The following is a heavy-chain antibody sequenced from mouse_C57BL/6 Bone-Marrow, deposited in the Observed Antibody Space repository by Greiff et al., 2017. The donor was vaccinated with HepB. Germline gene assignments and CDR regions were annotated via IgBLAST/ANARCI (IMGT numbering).Heavy chain of an antibody. V-gene: IGHV5-9-1*02. D-gene: IGHD4-1*01. CDR2: ISSGGDYI. CDR3: TRGLGGDFAY. Sequence: EVQGVESGEGLVKPGGSLKLSCAASGFTFSSYAMSWVRQTPEKRLEWVAYISSGGDYIYYADTVKGRFTISRDNARNTLYLQMSSLKSEDTAMYYCTRGLGGDFAYWGQGTLVTVSA. CDR1: GFTFSSYA. J-gene: IGHJ3*01.